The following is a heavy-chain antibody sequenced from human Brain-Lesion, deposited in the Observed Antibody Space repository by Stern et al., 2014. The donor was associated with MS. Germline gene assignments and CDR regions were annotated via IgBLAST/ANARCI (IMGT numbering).Heavy chain of an antibody. J-gene: IGHJ4*02. Sequence: QLVQSGAEVKKPGASVKVSCKASGYTFTGYYMHWVRQAPGQGLEWMGWINPKSGGTNYAQKFQGWVTKTRDTSINTAYMELSRLRSDDTAVYYCATYYYDSTGYNDFWGQGTLVTVSS. D-gene: IGHD3-22*01. CDR2: INPKSGGT. CDR1: GYTFTGYY. CDR3: ATYYYDSTGYNDF. V-gene: IGHV1-2*04.